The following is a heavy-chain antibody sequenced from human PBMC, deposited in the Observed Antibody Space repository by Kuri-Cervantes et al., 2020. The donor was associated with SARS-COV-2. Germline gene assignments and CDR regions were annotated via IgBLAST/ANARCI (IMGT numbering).Heavy chain of an antibody. CDR1: GFTFSSYW. V-gene: IGHV3-21*05. Sequence: GESLKISCAASGFTFSSYWMHWVRQAPGKGLEWVSYISSSSSYTNYADSVKGRFTISRDNAKNSLYLQMNSLRAEDTAVYYCAIGRGVRGVPLGQFDYWGQGTLVTVSS. J-gene: IGHJ4*02. D-gene: IGHD3-10*01. CDR2: ISSSSSYT. CDR3: AIGRGVRGVPLGQFDY.